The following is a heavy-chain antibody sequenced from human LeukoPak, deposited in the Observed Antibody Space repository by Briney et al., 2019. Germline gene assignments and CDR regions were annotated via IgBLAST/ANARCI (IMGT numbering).Heavy chain of an antibody. CDR3: AKDAYGGATFFYYMDV. Sequence: GGSLRLSCAGSGFTFDDYAMHWVRQTPGKGLEWVSGISWNSGNIAYADFVGGRFTISRDSAKNSLSLQMNSLSDEDTAVYYCAKDAYGGATFFYYMDVWGKGTTVTVSS. J-gene: IGHJ6*03. CDR2: ISWNSGNI. CDR1: GFTFDDYA. V-gene: IGHV3-9*01. D-gene: IGHD2/OR15-2a*01.